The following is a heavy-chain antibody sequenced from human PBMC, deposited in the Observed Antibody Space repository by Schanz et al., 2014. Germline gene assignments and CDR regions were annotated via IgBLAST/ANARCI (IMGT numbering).Heavy chain of an antibody. CDR1: GFTFSSYA. V-gene: IGHV3-23*01. CDR3: AKSQGSSFDS. D-gene: IGHD6-13*01. J-gene: IGHJ4*02. CDR2: ISGSGTTT. Sequence: EVQLLESGGGLVQPGGSLRLSCAASGFTFSSYAMSWVRQAPGKGLEWVAGISGSGTTTYYAASVKGRFTISSDSSKNTLYLQMSSLRADDTAVYYCAKSQGSSFDSWGQGTLVTVSS.